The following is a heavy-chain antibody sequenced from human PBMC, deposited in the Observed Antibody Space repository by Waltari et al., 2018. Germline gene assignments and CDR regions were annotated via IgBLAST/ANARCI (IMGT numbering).Heavy chain of an antibody. CDR2: ISWNSGSI. CDR1: GFTFDDYA. J-gene: IGHJ3*02. CDR3: AKAYYDSDAFDI. Sequence: EVQLVESGGGLVQPGRSLRLSCAASGFTFDDYAMQWFRQAPGKGLEWVSGISWNSGSIGYADSVKGRFTISRDNAKNSLYLQMNSLRSEDTALYYCAKAYYDSDAFDIWGQGTMVTVSS. V-gene: IGHV3-9*01. D-gene: IGHD3-3*01.